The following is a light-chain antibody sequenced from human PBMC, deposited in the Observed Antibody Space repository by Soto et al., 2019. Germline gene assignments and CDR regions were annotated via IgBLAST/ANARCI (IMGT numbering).Light chain of an antibody. V-gene: IGKV1-39*01. CDR2: AAS. Sequence: DIQMTQSPSSLSASVGDRVTITCRASQSISSYLNWYQQKPGKAPKLLIYAASSLQSGVPPRFSGSGPGTDFTLTISSLQPEDFATYYCEQAGSFPITFGQGTRLEIK. CDR3: EQAGSFPIT. CDR1: QSISSY. J-gene: IGKJ5*01.